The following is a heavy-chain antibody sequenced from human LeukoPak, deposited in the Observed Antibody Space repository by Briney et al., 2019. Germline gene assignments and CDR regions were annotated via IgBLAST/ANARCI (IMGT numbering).Heavy chain of an antibody. J-gene: IGHJ6*02. D-gene: IGHD3-9*01. CDR1: GGSISSSSYY. CDR3: ARLDESYYYYGMDV. CDR2: IYYSGST. Sequence: SETLSLTCTVSGGSISSSSYYWGWIRQPPGKGLEWIGSIYYSGSTYYNPSLKSRVTISVDTSKNQFSLKLSSVTAADTAVYYCARLDESYYYYGMDVWGQGTAVTVSS. V-gene: IGHV4-39*01.